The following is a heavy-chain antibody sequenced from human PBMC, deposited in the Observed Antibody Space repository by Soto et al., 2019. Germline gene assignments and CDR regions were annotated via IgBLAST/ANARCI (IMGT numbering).Heavy chain of an antibody. Sequence: QVQVVQSGAEVKKPGASVKVSCMTSRYSFTDYPIHWVRQAPGQRPEWMGWIIAENGNTKYSQKFRGRVTITRDTAATTAYMSLNNLRPEDTAVYYCVRGSGSRFPFFDSWGQGTLVTVSS. J-gene: IGHJ4*02. D-gene: IGHD1-26*01. CDR3: VRGSGSRFPFFDS. CDR1: RYSFTDYP. V-gene: IGHV1-3*01. CDR2: IIAENGNT.